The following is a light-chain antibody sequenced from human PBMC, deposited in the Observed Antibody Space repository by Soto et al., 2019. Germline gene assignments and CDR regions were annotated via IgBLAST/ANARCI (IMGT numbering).Light chain of an antibody. V-gene: IGKV1-5*03. J-gene: IGKJ1*01. Sequence: DLQGSHSPSTLCAAVGDRVTITCCASQSIGDSLAWYQQKPGKAPYLLIYKASSLESGVPSRFSGSGSGTEFTLTISSLQPDDFATYYCQQYNSYPWPFGQGTKVDIK. CDR3: QQYNSYPWP. CDR1: QSIGDS. CDR2: KAS.